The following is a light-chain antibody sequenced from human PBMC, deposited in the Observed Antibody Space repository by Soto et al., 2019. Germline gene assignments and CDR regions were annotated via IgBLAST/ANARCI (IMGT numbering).Light chain of an antibody. CDR3: QQYGVSPT. CDR2: GAS. V-gene: IGKV3-20*01. J-gene: IGKJ4*01. Sequence: EIVLTQSPGTLSLSPGERATLSCRASQSVSNNYLAWYQQKPGPAPRLLFYGASSRATGIPDRFSGSGSGTYITLTISRLEPEDFAVYYCQQYGVSPTFGGGTKVDI. CDR1: QSVSNNY.